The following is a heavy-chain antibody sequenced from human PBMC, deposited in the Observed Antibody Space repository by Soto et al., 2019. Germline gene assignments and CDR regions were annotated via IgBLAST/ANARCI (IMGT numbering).Heavy chain of an antibody. D-gene: IGHD3-10*01. CDR1: GGTFSSYA. V-gene: IGHV1-69*01. J-gene: IGHJ5*02. CDR3: ARVTSMVRGVIDNWFDP. CDR2: IIPMYGPA. Sequence: QVPLVQSGAEVKKPGSSVTVSCKASGGTFSSYAIHWVRQAPGQGLEWMGGIIPMYGPAKYAQRCQGSVTITAAESTTTVYMELTSLTSQDTAVYYCARVTSMVRGVIDNWFDPWGHGTLVTVSS.